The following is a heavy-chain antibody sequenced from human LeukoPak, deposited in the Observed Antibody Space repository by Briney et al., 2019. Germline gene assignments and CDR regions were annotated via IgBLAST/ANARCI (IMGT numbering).Heavy chain of an antibody. CDR1: GFTFSSYW. CDR3: AREDYGSGSYGY. Sequence: SGGSLRLSCAASGFTFSSYWMHWVHQAPGKGLVWVSRINSDGSSTSYADSVKGRFTISRDNAKNTLYLQMNSLRAEDTAVYYCAREDYGSGSYGYWGQGTLVTVSS. CDR2: INSDGSST. D-gene: IGHD3-10*01. V-gene: IGHV3-74*01. J-gene: IGHJ4*02.